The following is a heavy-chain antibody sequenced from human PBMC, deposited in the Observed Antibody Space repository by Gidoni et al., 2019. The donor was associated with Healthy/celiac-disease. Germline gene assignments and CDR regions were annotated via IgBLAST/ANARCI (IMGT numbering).Heavy chain of an antibody. J-gene: IGHJ6*02. V-gene: IGHV3-9*01. D-gene: IGHD2-15*01. CDR3: AKDRQLGYCSGGSCYGGMDV. Sequence: GSIGYADSVKGRFTISRDNAKNSLYLQMNSLRAEDTALYYCAKDRQLGYCSGGSCYGGMDVWGQGTTVTVSS. CDR2: GSI.